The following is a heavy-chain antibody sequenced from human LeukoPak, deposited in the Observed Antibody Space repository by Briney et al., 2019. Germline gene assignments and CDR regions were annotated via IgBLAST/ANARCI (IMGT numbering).Heavy chain of an antibody. Sequence: GASVKVSCKASGYTFTNYAMHWVRLAPGQRLQWMGWINLVNGNTKYSQYFEGRVTITRDTSASTVYMELSSLRADDMAVYYCARADYSGYDFGGIDYWGQGTLVTVSS. CDR1: GYTFTNYA. CDR3: ARADYSGYDFGGIDY. CDR2: INLVNGNT. D-gene: IGHD5-12*01. V-gene: IGHV1-3*03. J-gene: IGHJ4*02.